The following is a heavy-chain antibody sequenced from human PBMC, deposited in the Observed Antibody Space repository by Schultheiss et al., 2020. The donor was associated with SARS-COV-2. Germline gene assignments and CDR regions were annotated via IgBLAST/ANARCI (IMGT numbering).Heavy chain of an antibody. J-gene: IGHJ4*02. CDR3: AREGGDYSGSFDF. CDR1: GESFSGYY. D-gene: IGHD1-26*01. CDR2: INHSGST. V-gene: IGHV4-34*01. Sequence: SETLSLTCAVYGESFSGYYWSWIRQPPGKGLEWIGEINHSGSTNYNPSLKSRVTISVDTSKNQFSLKLSSVTAADTAVYYCAREGGDYSGSFDFWGQGTLVTVSS.